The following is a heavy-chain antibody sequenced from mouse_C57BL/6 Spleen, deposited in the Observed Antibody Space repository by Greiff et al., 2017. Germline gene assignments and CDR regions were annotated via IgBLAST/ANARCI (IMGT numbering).Heavy chain of an antibody. J-gene: IGHJ2*01. CDR3: AILLRSDY. CDR2: IYPGDGDT. V-gene: IGHV1-82*01. Sequence: QVQLKESGPELVKPGASVKISCKASGYAFSSSWMNWVKQRPGKGLEWIGRIYPGDGDTNYNGKFKGKATRTADKSSSTAYMQLSSLTSEDSAVYFCAILLRSDYWGQGTTLTVSS. D-gene: IGHD1-1*01. CDR1: GYAFSSSW.